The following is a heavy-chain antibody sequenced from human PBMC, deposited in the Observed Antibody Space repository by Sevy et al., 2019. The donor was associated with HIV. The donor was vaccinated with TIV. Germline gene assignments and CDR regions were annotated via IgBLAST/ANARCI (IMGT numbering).Heavy chain of an antibody. CDR3: ARDLISGSYSQSLDY. V-gene: IGHV3-30*04. D-gene: IGHD1-26*01. CDR2: ISSDGNSQ. CDR1: GFTFSSHA. Sequence: GGSVRLSCAASGFTFSSHAMHWVRQAPGKGVDWVAVISSDGNSQYSADSVKGRFTISRDNSKNTLYLQMDSLRVEDTAVYYCARDLISGSYSQSLDYWGQGTLVTVSS. J-gene: IGHJ4*02.